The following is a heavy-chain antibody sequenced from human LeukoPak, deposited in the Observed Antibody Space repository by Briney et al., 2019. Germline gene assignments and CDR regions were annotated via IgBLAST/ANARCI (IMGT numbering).Heavy chain of an antibody. D-gene: IGHD5-12*01. CDR1: GFTLDDYA. V-gene: IGHV3-49*01. J-gene: IGHJ4*02. Sequence: GGSLRLSCTASGFTLDDYAMSWFRQAPGKGLEWVGFIRSKAYGGTTEYAASVKGRFTISRDGSKNIAYLQMNSLKTEDTAVHYCTREVADTTITNWGQGTLVTVSS. CDR2: IRSKAYGGTT. CDR3: TREVADTTITN.